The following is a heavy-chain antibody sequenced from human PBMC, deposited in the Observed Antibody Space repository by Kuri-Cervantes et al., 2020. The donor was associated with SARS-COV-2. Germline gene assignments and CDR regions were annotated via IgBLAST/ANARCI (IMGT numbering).Heavy chain of an antibody. CDR1: GFTFSSYA. V-gene: IGHV3-33*08. J-gene: IGHJ4*02. CDR3: ARDGRRITIFGVVIITFDY. CDR2: IWYDGSNE. Sequence: GESLKISCAASGFTFSSYAMSWVRQAPGKGLEWVAVIWYDGSNEYYADSVKGRFTISRDNSKNTLYLQMNSLRAEDTAVYYCARDGRRITIFGVVIITFDYWGQGTRVTGYS. D-gene: IGHD3-3*01.